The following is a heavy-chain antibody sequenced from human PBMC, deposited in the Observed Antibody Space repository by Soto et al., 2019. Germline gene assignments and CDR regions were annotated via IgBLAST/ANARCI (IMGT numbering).Heavy chain of an antibody. D-gene: IGHD6-19*01. Sequence: GGSLRLSCAASGFTFSSYAMSWVRQAPGKGLEWVSAISGSGGSTYSADSVKGRFTISRDNSKHTLYLQMNSLRAEDTAVYYCASQYSSGWYNAFDLWGQATTVTV. V-gene: IGHV3-23*01. J-gene: IGHJ3*01. CDR1: GFTFSSYA. CDR2: ISGSGGST. CDR3: ASQYSSGWYNAFDL.